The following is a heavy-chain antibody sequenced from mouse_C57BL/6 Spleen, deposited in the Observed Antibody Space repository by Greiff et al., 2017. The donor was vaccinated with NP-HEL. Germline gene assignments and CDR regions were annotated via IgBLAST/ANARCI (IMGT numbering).Heavy chain of an antibody. CDR1: GYTFTDYY. D-gene: IGHD2-4*01. CDR3: ARGLRRGY. CDR2: INPNNGGT. V-gene: IGHV1-26*01. Sequence: VQLQQSGPELVKPGASVKISCKASGYTFTDYYMNWVKQSHGKSLEWIGDINPNNGGTSYNQKFKGKATLTVDKSSSTAYMELRSLTSEDSAVYYCARGLRRGYWGQGTTLTVSS. J-gene: IGHJ2*01.